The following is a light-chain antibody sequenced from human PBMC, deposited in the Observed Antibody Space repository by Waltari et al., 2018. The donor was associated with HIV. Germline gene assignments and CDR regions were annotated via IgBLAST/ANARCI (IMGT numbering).Light chain of an antibody. J-gene: IGLJ3*02. Sequence: QSVLTQPPSVSGGPGQRVTISCTGSSSNIGSGYDVHWYQQFPGTAPKVLIYANPNRPSGVPDRFSGSKSGYSASLVITWLQAEDDADYYCQAYDSSLSGWVFGGGTKLTVL. V-gene: IGLV1-40*01. CDR2: ANP. CDR3: QAYDSSLSGWV. CDR1: SSNIGSGYD.